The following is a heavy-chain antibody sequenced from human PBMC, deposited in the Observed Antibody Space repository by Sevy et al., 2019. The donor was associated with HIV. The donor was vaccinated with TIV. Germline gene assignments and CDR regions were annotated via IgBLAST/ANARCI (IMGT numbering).Heavy chain of an antibody. Sequence: ASVKVSCKASGYTFTSYDINWVRQATGQGLEWMGWMNPNSGNTDYAQKFQGRVTMTRNTSISTAYMELSSLRSEDTAVYYCARTADYDSSGYYYRFDYWGQGTLVTVSS. CDR2: MNPNSGNT. CDR3: ARTADYDSSGYYYRFDY. J-gene: IGHJ4*02. D-gene: IGHD3-22*01. V-gene: IGHV1-8*01. CDR1: GYTFTSYD.